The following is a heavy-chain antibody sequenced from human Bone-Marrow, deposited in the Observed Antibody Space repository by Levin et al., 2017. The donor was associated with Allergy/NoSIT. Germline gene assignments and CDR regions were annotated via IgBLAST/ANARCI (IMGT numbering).Heavy chain of an antibody. CDR2: IDDRGNT. CDR1: GDSLTQAY. D-gene: IGHD2-21*02. CDR3: ARGGYCGGDSCLSCYGLDV. Sequence: SQTLSLTCTVTGDSLTQAYWTWIRQVPDKGLEWIGNIDDRGNTKYSPSLKSRATLSSDDSRNQLSLRLRSVASPDTAVYYCARGGYCGGDSCLSCYGLDVWGQGTAVTVSS. J-gene: IGHJ6*02. V-gene: IGHV4-59*12.